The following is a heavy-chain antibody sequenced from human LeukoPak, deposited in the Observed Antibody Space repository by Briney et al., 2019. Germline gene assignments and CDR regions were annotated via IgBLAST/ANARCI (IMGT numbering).Heavy chain of an antibody. CDR3: ARVRVRWDWYFDL. V-gene: IGHV3-7*01. CDR2: IKQDGSEK. Sequence: GGSLRLSCAASGFTFSSYWMSWVRQAPGKGLEWVANIKQDGSEKYYVDSVKGRFTIPRDNAKNSLYLQMNSLRAEDTAVYYCARVRVRWDWYFDLWGRGTLVTVSS. D-gene: IGHD4/OR15-4a*01. CDR1: GFTFSSYW. J-gene: IGHJ2*01.